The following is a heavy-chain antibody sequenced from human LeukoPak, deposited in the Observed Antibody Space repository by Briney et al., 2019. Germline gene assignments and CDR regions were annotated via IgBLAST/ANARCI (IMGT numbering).Heavy chain of an antibody. V-gene: IGHV1-8*01. CDR3: ARGNDYGGNPFDY. Sequence: ASVKVSCKASGYTFTSYDINWVRQAPGQGLGGWGGRNLNSGNTGYAQQFQGRVTRTRNTSISTAYMELRSLRSDDTAVYYCARGNDYGGNPFDYWGQGTLVTVSS. CDR1: GYTFTSYD. D-gene: IGHD4-23*01. J-gene: IGHJ4*02. CDR2: RNLNSGNT.